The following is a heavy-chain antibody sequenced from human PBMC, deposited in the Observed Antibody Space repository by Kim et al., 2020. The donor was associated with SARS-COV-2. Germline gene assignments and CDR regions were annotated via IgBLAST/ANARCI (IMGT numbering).Heavy chain of an antibody. CDR1: GFTFSSYA. Sequence: GGSLRLSCAASGFTFSSYAMSWVRQAPGKGLEWVSAISGSGGSTYYADSGKGRFTISRDNSKNTLYLQMNSLRAEDTAVYYCAKEKVLRFLEWLLEGIFDYWGQGTLVTVSS. D-gene: IGHD3-3*01. CDR2: ISGSGGST. J-gene: IGHJ4*02. CDR3: AKEKVLRFLEWLLEGIFDY. V-gene: IGHV3-23*01.